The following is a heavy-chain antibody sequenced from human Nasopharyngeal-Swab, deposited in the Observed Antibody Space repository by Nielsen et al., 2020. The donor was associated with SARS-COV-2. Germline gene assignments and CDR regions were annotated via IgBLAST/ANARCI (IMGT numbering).Heavy chain of an antibody. V-gene: IGHV4-59*13. CDR2: IYYGGNT. Sequence: PGKGLEWMGYIYYGGNTNYNPSLKSRLTISVDTSKNQFSLRLISVTAADTAVYYCAREDASPTAFFDSWGQGMLVTVSS. CDR3: AREDASPTAFFDS. J-gene: IGHJ4*02. D-gene: IGHD6-6*01.